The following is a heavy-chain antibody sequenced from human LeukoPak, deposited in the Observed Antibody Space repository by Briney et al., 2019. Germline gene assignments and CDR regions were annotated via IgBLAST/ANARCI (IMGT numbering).Heavy chain of an antibody. J-gene: IGHJ5*02. D-gene: IGHD6-19*01. V-gene: IGHV3-30*03. CDR3: ASVLSGIAVAGSFDP. CDR2: ISYDGSNK. Sequence: PGGSLRLSCAASGFTFSTYGMHWVRQAPGKGLEWVAVISYDGSNKYYTDSVKGRFTISRDNSKNTLYLQMNSLRAEDTAVYYCASVLSGIAVAGSFDPWGQGTLVTVSS. CDR1: GFTFSTYG.